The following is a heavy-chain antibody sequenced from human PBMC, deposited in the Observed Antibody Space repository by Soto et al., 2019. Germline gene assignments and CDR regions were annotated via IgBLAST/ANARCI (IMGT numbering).Heavy chain of an antibody. J-gene: IGHJ6*02. CDR3: ARQTQTPTYYYGSGSPTAYYYYGMDG. D-gene: IGHD3-10*01. Sequence: SETLSLTCTVPGGSITGGSISSTTYYWGWMRQPPGKGLEWIASFFIGGNTYYNPSLKSRVTTSVDTSKNQFSLKLSSVTAADTAVYYCARQTQTPTYYYGSGSPTAYYYYGMDGWGQGTTVT. CDR1: GGSITGGSISSTTYY. CDR2: FFIGGNT. V-gene: IGHV4-39*01.